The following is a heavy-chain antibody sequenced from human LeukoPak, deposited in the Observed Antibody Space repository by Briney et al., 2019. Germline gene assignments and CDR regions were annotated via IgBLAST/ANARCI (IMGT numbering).Heavy chain of an antibody. D-gene: IGHD4-23*01. CDR2: INSDGSST. V-gene: IGHV3-74*01. J-gene: IGHJ4*02. CDR3: AKRSDYGGNWNYFDY. CDR1: GFTFSSYW. Sequence: GGSLRLSCAASGFTFSSYWMHWVRQAPGKGLVWVSRINSDGSSTTYADSVKGRFTISRDNSKNTLHLQMNSLRAEDTAVYYCAKRSDYGGNWNYFDYWGQGTPVTVSS.